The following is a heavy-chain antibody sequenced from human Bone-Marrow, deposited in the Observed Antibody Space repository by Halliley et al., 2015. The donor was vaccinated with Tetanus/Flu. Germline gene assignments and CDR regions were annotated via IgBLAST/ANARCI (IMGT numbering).Heavy chain of an antibody. D-gene: IGHD1-26*01. J-gene: IGHJ1*01. CDR2: ILYDGSNT. CDR3: VKGHTPRTFTARELLGQ. CDR1: GFTFSSYG. V-gene: IGHV3-30*18. Sequence: SGFTFSSYGMYWVRQAPGKGLEWVAVILYDGSNTYYADSVKGRFTISRDNYQNTMYLQMNSLRTEDTAVYYCVKGHTPRTFTARELLGQWGQGTPVIVSS.